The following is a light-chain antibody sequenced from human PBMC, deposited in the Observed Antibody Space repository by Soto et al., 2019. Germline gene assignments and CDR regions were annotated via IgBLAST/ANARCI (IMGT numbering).Light chain of an antibody. CDR3: QQNTTYWT. J-gene: IGKJ1*01. CDR2: QAS. V-gene: IGKV1-5*03. CDR1: QSISSW. Sequence: DIPMTQSPSTLSASVGDRVTITCRASQSISSWLAWYQHKPGEAPKLLISQASILESGVPPRFSGSGSGTEFTLTITSLQPEDFTTYFCQQNTTYWTFGQGTKVQMK.